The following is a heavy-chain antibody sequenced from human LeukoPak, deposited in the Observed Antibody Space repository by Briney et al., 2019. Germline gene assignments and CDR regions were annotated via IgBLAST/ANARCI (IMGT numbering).Heavy chain of an antibody. D-gene: IGHD5-18*01. V-gene: IGHV4-34*01. CDR3: ARGLGYNYGQRPPPGRYYYYYYGMDV. CDR1: GGSLTDGDYY. Sequence: SETLSLTCTASGGSLTDGDYYWSWIRQPPGKGLEWVGEINHSGSTNYNQSLKSRVTISVDTSKNQFSLKLSSVTAADTAVSYCARGLGYNYGQRPPPGRYYYYYYGMDVWGQGTTVTVSS. J-gene: IGHJ6*02. CDR2: INHSGST.